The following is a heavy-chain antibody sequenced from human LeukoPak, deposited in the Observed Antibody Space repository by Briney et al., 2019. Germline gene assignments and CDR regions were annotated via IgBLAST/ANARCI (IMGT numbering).Heavy chain of an antibody. Sequence: GGSLRLSCAASGFTFDDYGVSWVRQAPGKGLEWVSGINWNGGSTGYADSVKGRFTISRDNAKNSLYLQMNSLRAEDTALYYCARDGVLLWFGELSHWGQGTLVTVSS. CDR1: GFTFDDYG. D-gene: IGHD3-10*01. V-gene: IGHV3-20*04. CDR3: ARDGVLLWFGELSH. J-gene: IGHJ4*02. CDR2: INWNGGST.